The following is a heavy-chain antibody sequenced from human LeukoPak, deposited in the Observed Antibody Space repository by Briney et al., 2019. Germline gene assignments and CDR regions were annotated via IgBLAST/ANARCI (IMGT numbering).Heavy chain of an antibody. Sequence: SETLSLTCTVSGGSISSSSYYWGWIRQPPGKGLEWIGSIYYSGSTYYNPSLKSRVTISVDTSKNQFSLKLSSVTAADTAVYYCARGPRITIFGVGYYYYYYMDVWGKGTTVTVSS. CDR1: GGSISSSSYY. D-gene: IGHD3-3*01. J-gene: IGHJ6*03. CDR3: ARGPRITIFGVGYYYYYYMDV. CDR2: IYYSGST. V-gene: IGHV4-39*01.